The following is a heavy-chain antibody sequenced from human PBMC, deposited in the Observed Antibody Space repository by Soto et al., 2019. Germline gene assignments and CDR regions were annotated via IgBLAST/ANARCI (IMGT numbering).Heavy chain of an antibody. V-gene: IGHV4-31*03. CDR3: ARVTDQVVTASTPFDH. D-gene: IGHD2-21*02. CDR2: MFHSGST. CDR1: GGSITSWGHY. Sequence: TLALTCTVSGGSITSWGHYWAWIRQHPGKGLEWIGYMFHSGSTHYNPSLKSRISISVDTSKNQFSLKLSSVTAADTAVYYCARVTDQVVTASTPFDHWGQGALVTGSS. J-gene: IGHJ4*02.